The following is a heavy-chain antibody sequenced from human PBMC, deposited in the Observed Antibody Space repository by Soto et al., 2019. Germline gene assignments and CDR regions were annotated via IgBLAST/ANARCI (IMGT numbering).Heavy chain of an antibody. D-gene: IGHD5-12*01. J-gene: IGHJ5*02. Sequence: ESGPKLVTDTQSVRLTCTCSGLSHSTSGVGVGWIRQPPGKALEWLALIYWNDDKRYSPSLKSRLTITKDTSKNQVVLTMTNMDPVDTATYYCAHSIVATITSSDNWFDPWGQGTLVTVSS. CDR3: AHSIVATITSSDNWFDP. CDR1: GLSHSTSGVG. CDR2: IYWNDDK. V-gene: IGHV2-5*01.